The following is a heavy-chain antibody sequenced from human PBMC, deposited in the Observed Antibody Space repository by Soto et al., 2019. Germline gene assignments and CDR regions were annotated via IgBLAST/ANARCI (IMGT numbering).Heavy chain of an antibody. CDR2: INPKSGGT. D-gene: IGHD6-19*01. CDR1: GYSFGDNY. Sequence: GASVKVSCKASGYSFGDNYIHWVRQAPGQGLEWMAWINPKSGGTNYARNFQGRVTLTRDTSISTAYMDLSRLTSDDTAVYYCARAREDSSGWYDYWGQGTLVTVSS. J-gene: IGHJ4*02. CDR3: ARAREDSSGWYDY. V-gene: IGHV1-2*02.